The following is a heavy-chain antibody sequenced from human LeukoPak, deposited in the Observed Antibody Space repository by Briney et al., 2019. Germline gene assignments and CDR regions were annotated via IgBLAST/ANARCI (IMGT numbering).Heavy chain of an antibody. Sequence: ASVKVSCKASGYTFTAFHMHWVRQAPGQGPEWMGSIHPNSGATNYAQKFQGRVTMTRDTSISTASMELSSLKYEDTAVYYCARDSCGGGGCHFWYFDLWGRGTLVTASS. CDR1: GYTFTAFH. J-gene: IGHJ2*01. CDR3: ARDSCGGGGCHFWYFDL. V-gene: IGHV1-2*02. D-gene: IGHD6-19*01. CDR2: IHPNSGAT.